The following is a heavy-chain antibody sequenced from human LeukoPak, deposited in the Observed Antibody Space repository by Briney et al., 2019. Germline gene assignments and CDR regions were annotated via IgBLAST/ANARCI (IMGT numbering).Heavy chain of an antibody. J-gene: IGHJ6*03. Sequence: PSETLSLTCTVSGVSISSSNSYWGWIRQPPGKGLEWIGSIYSGNTYYNASLKSQVSISIDTSKNQFSLRLTSVTAADTAVYYCARAGYSLGDYYYYMDVWDKGTTVTVSS. D-gene: IGHD6-13*01. CDR3: ARAGYSLGDYYYYMDV. V-gene: IGHV4-39*01. CDR1: GVSISSSNSY. CDR2: IYSGNT.